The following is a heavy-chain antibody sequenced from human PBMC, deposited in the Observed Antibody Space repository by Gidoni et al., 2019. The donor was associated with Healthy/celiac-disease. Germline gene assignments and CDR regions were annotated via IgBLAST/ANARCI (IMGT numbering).Heavy chain of an antibody. CDR2: IYSGGST. V-gene: IGHV3-66*01. D-gene: IGHD4-17*01. CDR3: ARALLDYGGYYFDY. J-gene: IGHJ4*02. CDR1: GFTVSSNY. Sequence: EVQLVESGGGLVQPGVSLRLPCAAPGFTVSSNYMSWVRQAPGKGLEWVSVIYSGGSTYYADSVKGRFTISRDNSKNTLYLQMNSLRAEDTAVYYCARALLDYGGYYFDYWGQGTLVTVSS.